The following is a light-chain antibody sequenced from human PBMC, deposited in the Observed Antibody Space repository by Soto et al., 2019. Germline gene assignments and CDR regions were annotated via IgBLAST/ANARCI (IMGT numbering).Light chain of an antibody. CDR3: QPYGSSPPGLT. V-gene: IGKV3-20*01. CDR1: QSVSSSY. Sequence: EIVLTQSPGTLSLSPGERATLSCRASQSVSSSYLAWYQQKPGQAPRLLIYGASSRATGIPDRFSGSGSGTDFTLTISRLETEDFAVYYCQPYGSSPPGLTFGGGTKVEIK. CDR2: GAS. J-gene: IGKJ4*01.